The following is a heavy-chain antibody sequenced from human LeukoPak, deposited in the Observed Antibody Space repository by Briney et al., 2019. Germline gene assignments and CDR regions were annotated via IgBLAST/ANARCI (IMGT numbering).Heavy chain of an antibody. J-gene: IGHJ4*02. D-gene: IGHD1-26*01. CDR3: ARDKPAGSYYGSLFDY. V-gene: IGHV3-7*01. Sequence: GGSLRLSCAASGFTFSTYWMSWVRQAPGKGLERVAIMKQDGSEKYYVDSVKGRFTISRDNAKNSLYLQMNSLRAEDTAVYYCARDKPAGSYYGSLFDYWGQGTLVTASS. CDR1: GFTFSTYW. CDR2: MKQDGSEK.